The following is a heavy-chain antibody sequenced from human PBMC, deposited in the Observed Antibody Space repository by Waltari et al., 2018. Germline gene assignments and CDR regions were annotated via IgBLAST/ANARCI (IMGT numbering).Heavy chain of an antibody. Sequence: QVQLVQSGSEVTKPGASVKASCRASGSTFTDNYIHWVRKAPGQGLEWVGWMNTKSGDTNYAQKFQGRVTMTRDTSISTAYMELSSLIFDDAAVYYCARGTGTSWFASWGQGTLVTVSS. CDR2: MNTKSGDT. J-gene: IGHJ5*01. D-gene: IGHD1-1*01. CDR1: GSTFTDNY. CDR3: ARGTGTSWFAS. V-gene: IGHV1-2*02.